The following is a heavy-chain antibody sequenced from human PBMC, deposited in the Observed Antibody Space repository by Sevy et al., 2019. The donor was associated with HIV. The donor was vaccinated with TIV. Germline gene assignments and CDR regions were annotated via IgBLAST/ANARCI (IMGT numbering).Heavy chain of an antibody. J-gene: IGHJ4*02. D-gene: IGHD3-22*01. CDR2: IYPDDSDT. Sequence: GESLKISCKGSGYSFTSHWIGWVRHMPGKGLEWMGIIYPDDSDTRYSPSFQGQVTFSADKSISTAYLQWSSLKASDTAMYYCATSRSGYFDSSGYYIFWGQGTLVTVSS. CDR1: GYSFTSHW. V-gene: IGHV5-51*01. CDR3: ATSRSGYFDSSGYYIF.